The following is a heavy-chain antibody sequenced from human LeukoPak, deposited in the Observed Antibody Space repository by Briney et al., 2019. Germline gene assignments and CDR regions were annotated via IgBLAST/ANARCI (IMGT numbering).Heavy chain of an antibody. D-gene: IGHD3-22*01. V-gene: IGHV1-24*01. J-gene: IGHJ6*03. Sequence: ASVKVSCKVSGYTLTELSMHWVRQAPGKGLEWMGGFDPEDGETIYAQKFQGRVTMTEDTSTDTAYMELSSLRSEDTAVYYCARDYLAYYDSSGPQYYMDVWGKGTTVTVSS. CDR3: ARDYLAYYDSSGPQYYMDV. CDR1: GYTLTELS. CDR2: FDPEDGET.